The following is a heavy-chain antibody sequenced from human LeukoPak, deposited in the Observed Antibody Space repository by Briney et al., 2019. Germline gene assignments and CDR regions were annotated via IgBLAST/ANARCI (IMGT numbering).Heavy chain of an antibody. V-gene: IGHV4-34*01. D-gene: IGHD5-24*01. J-gene: IGHJ4*02. CDR2: INHSGST. CDR1: GGSFSGYY. Sequence: ASETLSLTCAVYGGSFSGYYWSWIRQPPGKGLEWIGEINHSGSTNYNPSLKSRVTISVGTSKNQFSLKLSSVTAADTAVYYCARGGSGVEMATPPFDYWGQGTLVTVSS. CDR3: ARGGSGVEMATPPFDY.